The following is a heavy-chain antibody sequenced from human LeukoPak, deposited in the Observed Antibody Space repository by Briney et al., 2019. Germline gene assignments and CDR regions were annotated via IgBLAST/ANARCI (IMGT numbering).Heavy chain of an antibody. CDR3: ARDPYGSGSYYSPSGY. Sequence: PGRSLRLSCAASGFTFSSYAMHWVRQAPVKGLEWVAVISYDGSNKYYADSVKGRFTISRDNSKNTLYLQMNSLRAEDTAVYYCARDPYGSGSYYSPSGYWGQGTLVTVSS. J-gene: IGHJ4*02. CDR1: GFTFSSYA. CDR2: ISYDGSNK. V-gene: IGHV3-30-3*01. D-gene: IGHD3-10*01.